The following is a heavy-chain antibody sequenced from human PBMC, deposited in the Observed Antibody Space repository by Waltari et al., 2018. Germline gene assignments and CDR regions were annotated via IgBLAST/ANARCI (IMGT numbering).Heavy chain of an antibody. CDR1: GGTFSSYA. CDR3: AREGYDFWSGYFFY. V-gene: IGHV1-69*01. CDR2: VIPIFGTA. J-gene: IGHJ4*02. D-gene: IGHD3-3*01. Sequence: QVQLVQSGAEVKKPGSSVKVSCKASGGTFSSYATSWVRTAPGQGLEWMGGVIPIFGTANYAQKFQGRVTITADESTSTAYMELSSLRSEDTAVYYCAREGYDFWSGYFFYWGQGTLVTVSS.